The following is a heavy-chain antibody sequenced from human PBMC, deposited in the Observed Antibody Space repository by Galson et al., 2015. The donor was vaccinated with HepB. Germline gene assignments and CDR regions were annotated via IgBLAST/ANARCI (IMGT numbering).Heavy chain of an antibody. CDR1: GDSISTSLYY. Sequence: TLSLTCTVSGDSISTSLYYWGWIRQGPGKDLEWIGSIYYSGTTYYSPSFQSRVAMSVDTSKNQLSLTLTSVTAADTAVYYCARPLVLNGRFYPGVGPFYIWGQGTMVTVS. CDR2: IYYSGTT. CDR3: ARPLVLNGRFYPGVGPFYI. J-gene: IGHJ3*02. V-gene: IGHV4-39*01. D-gene: IGHD1-26*01.